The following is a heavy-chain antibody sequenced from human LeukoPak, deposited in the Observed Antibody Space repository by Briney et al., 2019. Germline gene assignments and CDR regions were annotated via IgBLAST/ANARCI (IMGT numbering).Heavy chain of an antibody. CDR3: AKDRAFIVGATWSDY. Sequence: GGSLRLSCAVSGFTFSSYAMSWVRQAPGKGLEWVSAIRGSDGSTYYADSVKGRFTISRDNSKNTLYLQMNSLRAEDTDVYYCAKDRAFIVGATWSDYWVQGTQVTVSS. J-gene: IGHJ4*02. CDR1: GFTFSSYA. D-gene: IGHD1-26*01. V-gene: IGHV3-23*01. CDR2: IRGSDGST.